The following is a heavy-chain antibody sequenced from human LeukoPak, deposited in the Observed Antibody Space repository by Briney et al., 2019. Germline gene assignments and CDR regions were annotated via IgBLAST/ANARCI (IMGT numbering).Heavy chain of an antibody. CDR3: AGVGRAAAEKFDY. Sequence: PGRSLRLSCAASGFTFSSYGMHWVRQAPGKGLEWVAVIWYDGSNKYYADSVKGRFTISRDNSKNTLYLQMNSLRAEDTAVYYCAGVGRAAAEKFDYWGQGTLVTVSS. CDR2: IWYDGSNK. J-gene: IGHJ4*02. CDR1: GFTFSSYG. D-gene: IGHD6-13*01. V-gene: IGHV3-33*01.